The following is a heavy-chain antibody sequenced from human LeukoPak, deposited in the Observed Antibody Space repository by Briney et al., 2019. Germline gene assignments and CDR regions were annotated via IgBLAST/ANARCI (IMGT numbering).Heavy chain of an antibody. Sequence: GGSLRLSCAASGFTFSNAWMSWVRQAPGKGLEWVGRIKSKTVGGTTDYAAPVKGRFTISRDDSKNTLYLQMNSLKTEDTAVYYCTTDYLPLRYFGWLLDHDYWGQGTLVTVSS. V-gene: IGHV3-15*01. CDR2: IKSKTVGGTT. J-gene: IGHJ4*02. D-gene: IGHD3-9*01. CDR3: TTDYLPLRYFGWLLDHDY. CDR1: GFTFSNAW.